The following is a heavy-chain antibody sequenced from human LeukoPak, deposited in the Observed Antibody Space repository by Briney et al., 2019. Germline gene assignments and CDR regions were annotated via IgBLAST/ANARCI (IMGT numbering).Heavy chain of an antibody. Sequence: PGGSLRLSCVASGFTFSSFWMSWVRQAPGKGLEWVGWINQDESDKQYVDSVKGRFTISRDNSKNTLYLQMNSLRAEDTAVYFCAQDRTDSLPNRRHNYYGSGIYICWGQGTLVTVSS. D-gene: IGHD3-10*01. CDR3: AQDRTDSLPNRRHNYYGSGIYIC. J-gene: IGHJ4*02. CDR1: GFTFSSFW. V-gene: IGHV3-7*03. CDR2: INQDESDK.